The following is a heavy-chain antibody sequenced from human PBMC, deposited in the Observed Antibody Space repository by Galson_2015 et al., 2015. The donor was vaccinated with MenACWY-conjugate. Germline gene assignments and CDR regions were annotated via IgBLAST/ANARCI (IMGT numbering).Heavy chain of an antibody. CDR3: ARGHYGMDV. J-gene: IGHJ6*02. CDR1: GFTFRNYW. V-gene: IGHV3-7*03. Sequence: SLRLSCAVSGFTFRNYWTTWVRQAPGKGLEWVASIKKDGSEKYYVDSVKGRFTISRDNAKNSLYLEMNSLRVEDTAVYSCARGHYGMDVWGQGTTVTASS. CDR2: IKKDGSEK.